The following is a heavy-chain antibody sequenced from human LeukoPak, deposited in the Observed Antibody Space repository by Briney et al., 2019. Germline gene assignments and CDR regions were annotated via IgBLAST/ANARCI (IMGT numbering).Heavy chain of an antibody. CDR2: IYPGDSDT. J-gene: IGHJ4*02. CDR3: ARPGYCSGGSCYYPAPLDY. D-gene: IGHD2-15*01. CDR1: GYSFTSYW. V-gene: IGHV5-51*01. Sequence: GESLKISCKGSGYSFTSYWIGWVRQMPGKGLEGMGIIYPGDSDTRYSPSFQGQVTISADKSISTAYLQWSSLKASDTAMYYCARPGYCSGGSCYYPAPLDYWGQGALVTVSS.